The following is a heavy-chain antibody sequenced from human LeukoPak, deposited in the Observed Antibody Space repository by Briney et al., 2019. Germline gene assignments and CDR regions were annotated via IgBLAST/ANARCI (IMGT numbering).Heavy chain of an antibody. D-gene: IGHD6-13*01. CDR2: IYYSGST. J-gene: IGHJ4*02. Sequence: PSETLSLTCTVSGGSISGYHWNWIRQSPGKGLEWIGSIYYSGSTYYNPSLKSRVTISVDTSKNQFSLKLSSVTAADTAVYYCARDHIAAAGTVDYWGQGTLVTVSS. CDR1: GGSISGYH. CDR3: ARDHIAAAGTVDY. V-gene: IGHV4-59*12.